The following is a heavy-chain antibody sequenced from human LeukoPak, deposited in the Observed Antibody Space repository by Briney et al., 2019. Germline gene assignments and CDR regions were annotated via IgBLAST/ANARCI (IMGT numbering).Heavy chain of an antibody. CDR2: ISGSGGST. CDR3: ARDRIVGATTIRDWDY. D-gene: IGHD1-26*01. J-gene: IGHJ4*02. Sequence: GGSLRLSCAASGFTFSSYAMSWVRQAPGKGLEWVSAISGSGGSTYYADSVKGRFTISRDNAKNSLYLQMNSLRAEDTAVYYCARDRIVGATTIRDWDYWGQGTLVTVSS. CDR1: GFTFSSYA. V-gene: IGHV3-23*01.